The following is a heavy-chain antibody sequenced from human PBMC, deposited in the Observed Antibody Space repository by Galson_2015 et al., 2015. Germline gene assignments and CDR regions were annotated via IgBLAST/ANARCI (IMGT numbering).Heavy chain of an antibody. V-gene: IGHV3-13*01. CDR2: IGTAGDT. Sequence: SLRLSCAASGFSFSTYDMHWVRQAPGKGLDWVAAIGTAGDTHYPGSVKGRFTISRENAKNSLYLQMNSLRVGDTAVYYCARSNWFDPWGQGTLVTVSS. CDR3: ARSNWFDP. CDR1: GFSFSTYD. J-gene: IGHJ5*02.